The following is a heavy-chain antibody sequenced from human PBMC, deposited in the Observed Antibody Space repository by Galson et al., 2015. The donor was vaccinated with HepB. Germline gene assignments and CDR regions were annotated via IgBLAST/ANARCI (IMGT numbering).Heavy chain of an antibody. D-gene: IGHD3-22*01. CDR3: ARGAYSDTTGYYYAY. V-gene: IGHV1-69*13. CDR2: IIPLFGTA. J-gene: IGHJ4*02. Sequence: SVKVSCKASGGTFSNYAISSVRQAPGQGLEWMGGIIPLFGTANYAQKFQGRVTITADESTRTAYMEVSSLRSEDTALYYCARGAYSDTTGYYYAYWGQGTLVTVSS. CDR1: GGTFSNYA.